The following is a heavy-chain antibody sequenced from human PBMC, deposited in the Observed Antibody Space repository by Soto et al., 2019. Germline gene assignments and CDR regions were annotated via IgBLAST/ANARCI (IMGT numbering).Heavy chain of an antibody. CDR1: GFTFSSYA. CDR3: ARLGKEKHDYGYY. Sequence: QVQLVESGGGVVQPGRSLRLSCAASGFTFSSYAMHWVRQAPGKGLEWVAVISYDGSNKYYADSVKGRFTISRDNSKNTMYLQMNSLRAEDTAVYYCARLGKEKHDYGYYWGQGTLGNVSS. CDR2: ISYDGSNK. J-gene: IGHJ4*02. D-gene: IGHD4-17*01. V-gene: IGHV3-30-3*01.